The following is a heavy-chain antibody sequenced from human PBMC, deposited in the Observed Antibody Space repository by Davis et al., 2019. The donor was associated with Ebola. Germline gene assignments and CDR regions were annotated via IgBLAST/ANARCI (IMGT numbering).Heavy chain of an antibody. J-gene: IGHJ4*02. D-gene: IGHD2-21*01. CDR2: IKQDGSEK. CDR1: GFTFSSYG. Sequence: GGSLRLSCAASGFTFSSYGMHWVRQAPGKGLEWVANIKQDGSEKYYVDSVKGRFTISRDNAKNSLYLQMNSLRAEDTAVYYCARESGAWDYWGQGTLVTVSS. CDR3: ARESGAWDY. V-gene: IGHV3-7*03.